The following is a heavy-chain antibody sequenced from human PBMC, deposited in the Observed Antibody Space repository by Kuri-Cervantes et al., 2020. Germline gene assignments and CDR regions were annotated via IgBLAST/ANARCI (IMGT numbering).Heavy chain of an antibody. CDR3: AREGSGGRTQVDY. CDR1: GFTFSSYA. Sequence: GESLKISCAASGFTFSSYAMHWVRQAPGKGLEWVAVISYDGSNKYYADSVKGRFTISRDNSKNTLYLQMNSLRAEDTAVYYCAREGSGGRTQVDYWGQGTLVTVSS. D-gene: IGHD2-15*01. CDR2: ISYDGSNK. V-gene: IGHV3-30*07. J-gene: IGHJ4*02.